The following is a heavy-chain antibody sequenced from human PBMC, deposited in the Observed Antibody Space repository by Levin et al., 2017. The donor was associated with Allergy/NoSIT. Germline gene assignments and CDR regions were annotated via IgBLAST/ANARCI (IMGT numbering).Heavy chain of an antibody. CDR2: ISGSGGST. CDR1: GFTFSSYA. D-gene: IGHD1-1*01. J-gene: IGHJ3*02. V-gene: IGHV3-23*01. Sequence: GGSLRLSCAASGFTFSSYAMSWVRQAPGKGLEWVSAISGSGGSTYYADSVKGRFTISRDNSKNTLYLQMNSLRAEDTAVYYCASPDKGKPMSGRSRGFDIWGQGTMVTVSS. CDR3: ASPDKGKPMSGRSRGFDI.